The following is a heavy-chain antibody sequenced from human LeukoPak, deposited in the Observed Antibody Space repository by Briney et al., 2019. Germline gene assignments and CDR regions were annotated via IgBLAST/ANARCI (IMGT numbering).Heavy chain of an antibody. D-gene: IGHD6-6*01. J-gene: IGHJ4*02. CDR3: AKDLGYSSSYNITLLDF. CDR2: IRYDGSNK. Sequence: GGSLRLSCAASGFTFSSYGMHWVRQAPGKGLEWVAFIRYDGSNKYYADSVKGRFTISRDNSKNTLYLQMNSLRAEDTAVYYCAKDLGYSSSYNITLLDFWGQGTLVTVSS. CDR1: GFTFSSYG. V-gene: IGHV3-30*02.